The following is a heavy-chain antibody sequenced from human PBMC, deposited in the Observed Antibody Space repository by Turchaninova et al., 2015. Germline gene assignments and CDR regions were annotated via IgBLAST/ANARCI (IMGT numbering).Heavy chain of an antibody. CDR2: IPYDVSKT. CDR3: ARGSFYYDSGTAGGTFDI. J-gene: IGHJ3*02. Sequence: GHLVESVGGVVQPGRALILHVAESVLNVCSYAIHWGPQASGKGLRCVSLIPYDVSKTPYADAGKGRFTISRDNSKNTLYLQMYSLGAEETAVYYCARGSFYYDSGTAGGTFDIWGQGTMVTVSS. D-gene: IGHD3-22*01. CDR1: VLNVCSYA. V-gene: IGHV3-30*04.